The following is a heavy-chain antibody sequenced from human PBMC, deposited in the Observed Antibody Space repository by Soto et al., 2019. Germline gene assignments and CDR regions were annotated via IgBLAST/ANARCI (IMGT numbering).Heavy chain of an antibody. CDR2: IHYSGST. Sequence: QVQLQESSPGLVKPSETLSLTCTVSGGSVSSGSYYWSWIRQPPGKGLEWIGYIHYSGSTNYNPPLKSRLTISVDTSKNQFSLKLSSVTAADTAVYYCAREAWYCSSTSCYTRGHYFDYWGQGTLVTVSS. J-gene: IGHJ4*02. D-gene: IGHD2-2*02. CDR3: AREAWYCSSTSCYTRGHYFDY. V-gene: IGHV4-61*01. CDR1: GGSVSSGSYY.